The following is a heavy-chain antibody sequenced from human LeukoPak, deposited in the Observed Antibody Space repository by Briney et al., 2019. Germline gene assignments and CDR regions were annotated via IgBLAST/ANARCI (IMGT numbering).Heavy chain of an antibody. CDR3: ARYVLRFLEWSNNWFDP. J-gene: IGHJ5*02. CDR1: GGSISSGDYY. D-gene: IGHD3-3*01. V-gene: IGHV4-30-4*08. CDR2: TYYSGST. Sequence: SQTLSLTCTLSGGSISSGDYYWSWIRQPPGKGLEGIGYTYYSGSTYYNPSLKSRVTISVDTSKNQFSLKLSSVTAADTAVYYCARYVLRFLEWSNNWFDPWGQGTLVTVSS.